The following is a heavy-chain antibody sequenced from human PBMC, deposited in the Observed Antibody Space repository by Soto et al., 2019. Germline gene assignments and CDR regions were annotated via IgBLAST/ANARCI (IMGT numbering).Heavy chain of an antibody. CDR2: IWYDGNNK. J-gene: IGHJ4*02. Sequence: GGSLRLSCAASGFTFSNYGMHWFRQAPGKGLEWVAVIWYDGNNKYYADSVKGRFTISRDNSSNTLYVQMTSLRAEDTAVYYCARGLHSLFDYWGQGTLVTVSS. CDR1: GFTFSNYG. CDR3: ARGLHSLFDY. D-gene: IGHD2-21*01. V-gene: IGHV3-33*01.